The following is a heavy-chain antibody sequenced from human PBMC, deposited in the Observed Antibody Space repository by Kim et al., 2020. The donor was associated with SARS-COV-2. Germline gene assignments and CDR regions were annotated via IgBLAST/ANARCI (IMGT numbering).Heavy chain of an antibody. CDR1: SGSFSGYY. J-gene: IGHJ4*02. CDR3: ARVNKFGGLRYFDWLSPLDY. V-gene: IGHV4-34*01. CDR2: INHSGST. D-gene: IGHD3-9*01. Sequence: SETLSLTCAVYSGSFSGYYWSWIRQPPGKGLEWIGEINHSGSTNYNPSLKSRVTISVDTSKNQFSLKLSSVTAADTAVYYCARVNKFGGLRYFDWLSPLDYWGQGTLVTVSS.